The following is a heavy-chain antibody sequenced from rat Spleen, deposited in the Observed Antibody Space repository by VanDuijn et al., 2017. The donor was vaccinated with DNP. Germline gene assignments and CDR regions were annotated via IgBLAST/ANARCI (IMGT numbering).Heavy chain of an antibody. CDR2: INADGGST. V-gene: IGHV5-58*01. CDR3: ARHGRRVFDY. CDR1: GFTFSSFW. J-gene: IGHJ2*01. D-gene: IGHD1-11*01. Sequence: EVQLVESGGGLVQPGRSLKLSCAASGFTFSSFWMFWIRQAPGKGLEWVASINADGGSTYYPDSVKGRFTLSRDNAENTLYLQMNSLRSEDMATYYCARHGRRVFDYWGQGVMVTVSS.